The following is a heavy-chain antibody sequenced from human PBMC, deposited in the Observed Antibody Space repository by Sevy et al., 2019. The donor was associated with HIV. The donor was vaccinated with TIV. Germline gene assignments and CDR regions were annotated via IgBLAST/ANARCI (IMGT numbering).Heavy chain of an antibody. D-gene: IGHD2-2*01. Sequence: SETLSLTCTVSGGSTNFYYWNWIRQPPGKGLEWIGHIYYSGSTDYNPSLESRGTISVDTSKRQFSLKMTSVTAADTAIYYCARDQISRGSRFPCYWGQGALVTASS. CDR2: IYYSGST. V-gene: IGHV4-59*01. CDR1: GGSTNFYY. J-gene: IGHJ4*02. CDR3: ARDQISRGSRFPCY.